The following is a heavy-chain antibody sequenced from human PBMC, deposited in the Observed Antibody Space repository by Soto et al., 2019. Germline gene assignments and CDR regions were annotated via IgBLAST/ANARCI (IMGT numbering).Heavy chain of an antibody. V-gene: IGHV1-2*04. CDR3: AREGLQYSYGYNRDY. D-gene: IGHD5-18*01. J-gene: IGHJ4*02. CDR2: IHPNSGGT. Sequence: ASVKVSCKASGYTFTGYYMHWVRQAPGQGLEWMGWIHPNSGGTNYAQKFQGWVTMTRDTSISTAYMELSRLRSDDTAVYYCAREGLQYSYGYNRDYGGQGPLVDVSS. CDR1: GYTFTGYY.